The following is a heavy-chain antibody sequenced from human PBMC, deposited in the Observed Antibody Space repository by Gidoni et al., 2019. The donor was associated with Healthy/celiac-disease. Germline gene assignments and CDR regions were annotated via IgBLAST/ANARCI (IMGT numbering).Heavy chain of an antibody. CDR3: ARASDLGGAR. J-gene: IGHJ4*02. CDR2: IYYSGST. D-gene: IGHD3-16*01. CDR1: GCSISSSSYY. V-gene: IGHV4-39*01. Sequence: VSGCSISSSSYYWGWIRQPPGTGLEWIGSIYYSGSTYYNPSLKSRVTISVDASKNQFSLKLSSVTAEDTAVYYCARASDLGGARWGQGTLVTVSS.